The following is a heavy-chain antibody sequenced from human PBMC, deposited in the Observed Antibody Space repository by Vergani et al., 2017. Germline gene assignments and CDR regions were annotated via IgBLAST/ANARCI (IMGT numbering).Heavy chain of an antibody. CDR3: ATPQTVTTGGMEV. Sequence: QVQVVQSGAEVKKSGASVKVSCKTSGYTFSNYYMHWVRQAPGQGLEWMGIINPSGGHTNYAQKFQGRVTMTRATSTSTVYMELSSLRSEDTAIYYCATPQTVTTGGMEVWGQGTTVIVSS. CDR1: GYTFSNYY. D-gene: IGHD4-17*01. J-gene: IGHJ6*02. CDR2: INPSGGHT. V-gene: IGHV1-46*01.